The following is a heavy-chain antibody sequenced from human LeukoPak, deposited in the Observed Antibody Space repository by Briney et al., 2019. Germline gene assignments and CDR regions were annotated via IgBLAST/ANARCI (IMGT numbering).Heavy chain of an antibody. CDR2: IIPIFGTA. CDR3: GRGLMREYNSGWYMHSFDY. CDR1: GGTFSSYA. V-gene: IGHV1-69*05. Sequence: GASVKVSCKASGGTFSSYAISWVRQAPGQGLEWMGGIIPIFGTANYAQKFQGRVTITTDESTSTAYMELSSLRSDDTAVYYCGRGLMREYNSGWYMHSFDYWGQGTQVTVSS. J-gene: IGHJ4*02. D-gene: IGHD6-19*01.